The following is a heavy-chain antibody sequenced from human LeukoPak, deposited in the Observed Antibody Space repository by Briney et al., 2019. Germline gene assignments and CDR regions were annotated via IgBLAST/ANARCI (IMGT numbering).Heavy chain of an antibody. V-gene: IGHV3-74*01. J-gene: IGHJ4*02. D-gene: IGHD6-19*01. CDR3: ARDTSGWNYYFDY. CDR1: GFTFSSHW. CDR2: INSDGSTT. Sequence: LSGGSLRLSCAASGFTFSSHWMHWVRQAPGKGLVWVSRINSDGSTTTYADSVKGRFTISRDNANNTLYLQMSSLRAEDTAVYYCARDTSGWNYYFDYWGQGTLVTVSS.